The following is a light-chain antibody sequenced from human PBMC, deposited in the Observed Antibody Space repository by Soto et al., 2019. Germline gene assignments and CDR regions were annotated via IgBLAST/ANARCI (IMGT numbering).Light chain of an antibody. CDR1: SSDVGDYDY. J-gene: IGLJ2*01. V-gene: IGLV2-8*01. CDR3: SSYGGFNNVL. Sequence: QSVLTQPPSASGSPGQSVTISCTGTSSDVGDYDYVSWYQQHPGKVPKLMIYEVSKWPSGVPDRFSGSKSGNTASLTVSGLQTEDEADYYCSSYGGFNNVLFGGGTKLTVL. CDR2: EVS.